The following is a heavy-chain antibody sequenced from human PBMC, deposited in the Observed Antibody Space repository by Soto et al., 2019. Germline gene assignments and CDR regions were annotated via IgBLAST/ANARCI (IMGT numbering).Heavy chain of an antibody. J-gene: IGHJ4*02. CDR1: GFTFTIYW. CDR3: ARHSGTWFDY. D-gene: IGHD6-13*01. V-gene: IGHV3-7*05. Sequence: GGSLRPSCAASGFTFTIYWMSWVRQAPGKGLEWVANIKQDGSEEYYVDTVKGRFTISRDNAKNSLHLQMNSLRAEDTAVYYCARHSGTWFDYWGQGALVTVSS. CDR2: IKQDGSEE.